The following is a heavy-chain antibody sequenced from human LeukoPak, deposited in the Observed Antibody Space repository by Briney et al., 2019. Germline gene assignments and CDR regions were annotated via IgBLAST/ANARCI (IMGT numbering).Heavy chain of an antibody. CDR1: GFTFSSYW. CDR2: IKQDGSEK. J-gene: IGHJ6*03. Sequence: GGSLRLSCAASGFTFSSYWMSWVRQAPGKGLEWVANIKQDGSEKYYVDSVKGRFTISRDNAKNSLYLQMNSLRAEDTAVYYCARDLPVTIFGAVITGDYYMDVWGKGTTVTVSS. CDR3: ARDLPVTIFGAVITGDYYMDV. V-gene: IGHV3-7*01. D-gene: IGHD3-3*01.